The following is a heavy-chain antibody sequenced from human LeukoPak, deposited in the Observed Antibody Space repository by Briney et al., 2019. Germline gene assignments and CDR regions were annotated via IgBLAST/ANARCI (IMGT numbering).Heavy chain of an antibody. V-gene: IGHV3-7*01. CDR3: ASEAYGSGSYYDY. D-gene: IGHD3-10*01. CDR1: GFTFSSYW. J-gene: IGHJ4*02. CDR2: IKQDGSEK. Sequence: GGSLRLSCAAAGFTFSSYWMSWVRQAPGKGLGWVANIKQDGSEKYYVDSVKGRFTISRDNAKNSLYLQMNSLRAEDTAVYYCASEAYGSGSYYDYWGQGTLVTVSS.